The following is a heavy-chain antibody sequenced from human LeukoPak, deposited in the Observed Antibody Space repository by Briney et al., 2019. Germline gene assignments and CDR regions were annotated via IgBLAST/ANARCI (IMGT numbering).Heavy chain of an antibody. D-gene: IGHD4-17*01. J-gene: IGHJ2*01. CDR1: GFTFNSYS. CDR2: ISSSSSTI. V-gene: IGHV3-48*02. CDR3: ARASYGDYRANWHFDL. Sequence: GGSLRLSCAASGFTFNSYSMNWVRQAPGEGLEWVSYISSSSSTISYADSVKGRFTISRDSAKNSLYLQMNGLRDEDTAVYYCARASYGDYRANWHFDLWGRGTLLTVSS.